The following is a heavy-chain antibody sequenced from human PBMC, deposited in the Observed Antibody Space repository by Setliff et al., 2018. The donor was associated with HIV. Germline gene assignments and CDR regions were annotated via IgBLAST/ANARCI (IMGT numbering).Heavy chain of an antibody. D-gene: IGHD2-15*01. Sequence: PSETLSLTCAVYGGSFSGYHWNWIRQPPGKGLEWIGEINHSGRTNYNPSLKSRVTISVDTSKNQFSLKLRSVTAADTAMYYCARVSITYWYSIPTFYYYFMDVWGKGTKVTVSS. V-gene: IGHV4-34*01. CDR2: INHSGRT. CDR1: GGSFSGYH. CDR3: ARVSITYWYSIPTFYYYFMDV. J-gene: IGHJ6*03.